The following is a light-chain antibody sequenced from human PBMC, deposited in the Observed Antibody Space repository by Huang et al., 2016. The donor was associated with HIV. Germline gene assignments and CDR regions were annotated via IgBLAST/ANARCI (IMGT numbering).Light chain of an antibody. CDR2: DAS. Sequence: DIQMTQSPSTLSASVGDRVTITCRASQSICSWLAWYQRKPGKARKLLIYDASSLESGVPSRFSGSESGTEFTLTISSLQPDNFATYYCQQYSSYPYTFGQGTKLEIK. J-gene: IGKJ2*01. V-gene: IGKV1-5*01. CDR1: QSICSW. CDR3: QQYSSYPYT.